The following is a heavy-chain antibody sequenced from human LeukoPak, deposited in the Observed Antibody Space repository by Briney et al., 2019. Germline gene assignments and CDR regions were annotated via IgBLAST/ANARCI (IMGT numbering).Heavy chain of an antibody. CDR3: ARDGVTY. Sequence: GGSLRLSCAASGFTFSSYAMSWVRQAPGKGLEWVSAISASGGSTYYADSVKGRFTSSRDNAKNSLYLQMDSLRAEDTAVYYCARDGVTYWGQGTLVTVSS. CDR1: GFTFSSYA. D-gene: IGHD4-23*01. V-gene: IGHV3-23*01. CDR2: ISASGGST. J-gene: IGHJ4*02.